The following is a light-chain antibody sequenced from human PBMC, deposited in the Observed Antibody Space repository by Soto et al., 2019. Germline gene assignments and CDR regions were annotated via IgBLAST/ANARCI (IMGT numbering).Light chain of an antibody. CDR3: QQYNNWGLS. CDR1: ENVGTN. CDR2: GSS. Sequence: IVMTQSPATLSVSPGEGVTLSCRASENVGTNLAWYQQKPGQAPRLLIYGSSTRATGIPATFSGSGSGTEFTLTXSSLXSEXSAIYYCQQYNNWGLSFGGGTKVEIK. J-gene: IGKJ4*01. V-gene: IGKV3D-15*01.